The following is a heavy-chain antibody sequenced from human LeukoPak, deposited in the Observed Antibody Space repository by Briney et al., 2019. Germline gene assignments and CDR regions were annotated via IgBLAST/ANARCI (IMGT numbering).Heavy chain of an antibody. CDR3: ARVGDTAMVLDAFDI. V-gene: IGHV4-59*01. CDR2: IYYSGST. D-gene: IGHD5-18*01. CDR1: GGSISSYY. J-gene: IGHJ3*02. Sequence: SETLSLTCTVSGGSISSYYWSWIRQPPGKGLEWIGYIYYSGSTNYNPSLNSRVTISVDTSKNQFSLKLSSVTAADTAVYYCARVGDTAMVLDAFDIWGQGTMVTVSS.